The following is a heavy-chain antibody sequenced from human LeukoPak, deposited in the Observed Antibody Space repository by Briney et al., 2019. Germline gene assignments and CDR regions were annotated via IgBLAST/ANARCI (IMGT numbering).Heavy chain of an antibody. CDR1: GFTFSTYS. V-gene: IGHV3-48*02. CDR3: APDFNRGGRDHY. CDR2: ISIGSDYI. J-gene: IGHJ4*02. D-gene: IGHD2-15*01. Sequence: SGGSLRLSCASSGFTFSTYSMNWVRQAPGKGLEWVSFISIGSDYIDYADSVRGRFTISRDNARNSLYLEMSSLRDEDTAVYYCAPDFNRGGRDHYWGQGTLVNVSS.